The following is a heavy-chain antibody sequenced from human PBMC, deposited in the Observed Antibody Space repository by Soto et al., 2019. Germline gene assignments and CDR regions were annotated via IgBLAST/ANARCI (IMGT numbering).Heavy chain of an antibody. J-gene: IGHJ6*02. CDR2: VRSKIHNYAT. V-gene: IGHV3-73*02. D-gene: IGHD2-8*01. CDR1: GFTFSRSD. CDR3: SRHEEGRRMVFYGMDV. Sequence: QLVESGGGLVQAGGSLRLSCSASGFTFSRSDLHWVRQAPGKGLEWVGRVRSKIHNYATSFADSVRGRFTISRNDSDNTVSLEMSGLKSEDTALYYCSRHEEGRRMVFYGMDVWGQWTTVTVSS.